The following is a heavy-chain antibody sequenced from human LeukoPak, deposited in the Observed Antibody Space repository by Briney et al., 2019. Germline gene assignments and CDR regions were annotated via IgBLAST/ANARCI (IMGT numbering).Heavy chain of an antibody. CDR1: GYTFTSYS. CDR2: ISAYNGNT. V-gene: IGHV1-18*01. CDR3: ARGRHYHDTTGYYAFNFWGQGTMVTV. Sequence: ASVKVSCKASGYTFTSYSISWVRQAPGQGLEWMGWISAYNGNTNYAQKLQGRVTMTTDTSTSTAYMELRSLRSDDTAVYYCARGRHYHDTTGYYAFNFWGQGTMVTVWGQGTMVTVSS. D-gene: IGHD3-22*01. J-gene: IGHJ3*01.